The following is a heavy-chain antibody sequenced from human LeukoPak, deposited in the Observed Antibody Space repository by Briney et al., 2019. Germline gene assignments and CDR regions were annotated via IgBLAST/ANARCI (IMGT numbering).Heavy chain of an antibody. CDR1: GYTFTGYY. CDR3: ARDLTGPLRGNNWFDP. J-gene: IGHJ5*02. CDR2: INPNSGGT. Sequence: GASVKVSCTASGYTFTGYYMHWVRQAPGQGLEWMGWINPNSGGTNYAQKFQGRVTMTRDTSISTAYMELSRLRSDDTAVYYCARDLTGPLRGNNWFDPWGQETLVTVSS. D-gene: IGHD1-14*01. V-gene: IGHV1-2*02.